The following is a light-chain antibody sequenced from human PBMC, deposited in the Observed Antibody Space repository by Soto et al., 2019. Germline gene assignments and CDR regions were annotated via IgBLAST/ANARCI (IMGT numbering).Light chain of an antibody. V-gene: IGKV1-39*01. Sequence: DIQMTQSPSSLSASVGDRVTITCRASQSISSYLNWYQQKPGKAPKLLIYAASSLQSGVPSRFSGSASGTKFTLTISDLQPDDFATYYCQQYNSYSRTFGQGTKVDIK. CDR1: QSISSY. CDR2: AAS. J-gene: IGKJ1*01. CDR3: QQYNSYSRT.